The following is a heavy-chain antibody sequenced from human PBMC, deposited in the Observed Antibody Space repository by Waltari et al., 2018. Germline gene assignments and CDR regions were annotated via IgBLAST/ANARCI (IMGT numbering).Heavy chain of an antibody. CDR1: GSTFTSYD. CDR3: ARGLHSSGWYQPYYYYMDV. Sequence: QVQLVQSGAEVKKPGASVKVSCKASGSTFTSYDINWVRQATGQGLEWMGWMNPNSGNTGYAQKFQGRVTMTRNTSISTAYMELSSLRSEDTAVYYCARGLHSSGWYQPYYYYMDVWGKGTTVTVSS. CDR2: MNPNSGNT. J-gene: IGHJ6*03. V-gene: IGHV1-8*01. D-gene: IGHD6-19*01.